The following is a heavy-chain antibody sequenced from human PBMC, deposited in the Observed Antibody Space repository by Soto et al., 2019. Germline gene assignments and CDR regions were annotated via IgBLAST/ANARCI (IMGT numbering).Heavy chain of an antibody. Sequence: SGPTLVNPTQTLTLTCIISGFSLSTSGMCVSWIRQPPGKALEWLARIDWDDDKYYIASLKTRLTISKDTPKNQVVLKMTNMDPVDTAMYYCARLGGGRFGAPDASDICGQGTMVTVSS. J-gene: IGHJ3*02. V-gene: IGHV2-70*11. D-gene: IGHD3-10*01. CDR2: IDWDDDK. CDR1: GFSLSTSGMC. CDR3: ARLGGGRFGAPDASDI.